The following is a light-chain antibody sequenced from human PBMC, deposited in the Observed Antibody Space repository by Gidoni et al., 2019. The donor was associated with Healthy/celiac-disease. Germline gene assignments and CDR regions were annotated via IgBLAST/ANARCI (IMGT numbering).Light chain of an antibody. CDR2: DDS. Sequence: SYVLTQPPSVSVAPGQTARITGGGNNIGSKSVHWYQQQPVTAPVLVVYDDSDRHSGLPERFSGANSGNTATLTISRVEAGDEADYYCQVWDSSSAVFGGGTKLTVL. J-gene: IGLJ2*01. V-gene: IGLV3-21*02. CDR1: NIGSKS. CDR3: QVWDSSSAV.